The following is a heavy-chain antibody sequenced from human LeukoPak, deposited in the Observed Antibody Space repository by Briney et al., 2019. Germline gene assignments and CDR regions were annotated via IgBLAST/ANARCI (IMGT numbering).Heavy chain of an antibody. Sequence: ASVKVSCKASGYTFTSYGISWVRQAPGQGLEWMGGISAYNGNTNYAQKLQGRVTMTTDTSTSTAYMELRSLRSDDTAVYYCARDQGYYYDSSGYPDAFDIWGQGTMVTVSS. D-gene: IGHD3-22*01. CDR3: ARDQGYYYDSSGYPDAFDI. CDR2: ISAYNGNT. J-gene: IGHJ3*02. V-gene: IGHV1-18*01. CDR1: GYTFTSYG.